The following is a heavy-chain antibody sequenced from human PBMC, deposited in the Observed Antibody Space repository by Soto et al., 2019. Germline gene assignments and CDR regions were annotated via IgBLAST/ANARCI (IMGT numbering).Heavy chain of an antibody. Sequence: SETLSLTCTVSGGSISAYSWSWVRQPPGKGLEWIGYIYYSGSTNYNPSLKSRVTISVDTSKNQFSLKLSSVTAADTAVYYCARSPPGGYHYHYGIDVWGQGTTVTVSS. J-gene: IGHJ6*02. CDR3: ARSPPGGYHYHYGIDV. V-gene: IGHV4-59*01. CDR1: GGSISAYS. CDR2: IYYSGST. D-gene: IGHD3-22*01.